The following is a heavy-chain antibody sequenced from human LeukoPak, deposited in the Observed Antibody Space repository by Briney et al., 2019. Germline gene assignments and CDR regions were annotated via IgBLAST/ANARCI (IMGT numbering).Heavy chain of an antibody. CDR2: ISSSGSTI. D-gene: IGHD3-10*01. CDR3: ARGPNYGSGSYSDGMDV. Sequence: GGSLRLSCAASGFTFSSYEMNWVRQAPGKGLEWVSYISSSGSTIYYADSVKGRFTISRDNAKNSLYLQMNSLRAEDTAVYYCARGPNYGSGSYSDGMDVWGQGTTVTVSS. V-gene: IGHV3-48*03. J-gene: IGHJ6*02. CDR1: GFTFSSYE.